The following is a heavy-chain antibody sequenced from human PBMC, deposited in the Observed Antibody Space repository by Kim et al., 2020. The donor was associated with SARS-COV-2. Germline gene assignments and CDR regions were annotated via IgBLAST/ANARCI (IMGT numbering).Heavy chain of an antibody. Sequence: GGSLRVSCAASGFTLSRNGMHWVRQAPGKGLEWVAVISYDGNTKHYADSVKGRFTISRDISKNTLYLEMNSLRVEDTALYYCARDNEHSGNFLDYWGPGTLITVSS. CDR3: ARDNEHSGNFLDY. CDR2: ISYDGNTK. J-gene: IGHJ4*02. CDR1: GFTLSRNG. V-gene: IGHV3-30*14. D-gene: IGHD3-10*01.